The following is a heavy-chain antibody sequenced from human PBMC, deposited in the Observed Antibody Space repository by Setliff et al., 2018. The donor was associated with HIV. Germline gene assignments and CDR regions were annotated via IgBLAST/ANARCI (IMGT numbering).Heavy chain of an antibody. J-gene: IGHJ6*04. V-gene: IGHV1-18*01. Sequence: ASVKVSCKASGYTFTGFGITWVRQAPGQGLEWMGWISANNGNTNYAQNLQGRLSMTTDTSTNTAYMELRSLRSDDTAAYYCASGYGEYSYESSGYHSFDYWGKGATVTVSS. CDR3: ASGYGEYSYESSGYHSFDY. CDR2: ISANNGNT. CDR1: GYTFTGFG. D-gene: IGHD3-22*01.